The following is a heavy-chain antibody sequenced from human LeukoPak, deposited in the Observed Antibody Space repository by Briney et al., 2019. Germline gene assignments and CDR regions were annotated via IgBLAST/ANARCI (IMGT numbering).Heavy chain of an antibody. V-gene: IGHV1-2*02. J-gene: IGHJ4*02. CDR2: INPNSGGT. CDR1: GYTFTSYG. D-gene: IGHD3-10*02. CDR3: ARDGTLGITMLRH. Sequence: GASVKVSCKASGYTFTSYGISWVRQAPGQGLEWMGWINPNSGGTNYAQKFQGRVTMTRDTSISTAYMELSRLRSDDTAVYYCARDGTLGITMLRHWGQGTLVTVSS.